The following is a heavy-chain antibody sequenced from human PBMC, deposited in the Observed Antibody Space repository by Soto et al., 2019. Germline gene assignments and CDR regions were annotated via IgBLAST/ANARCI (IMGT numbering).Heavy chain of an antibody. J-gene: IGHJ4*02. D-gene: IGHD6-13*01. CDR3: AREESSSWYTSFDY. Sequence: VSGPTLVNPTETLTLTCPVSGFSLSNARMGVSWIRQPPGKALEWLAHIFSNDEKSYSTSLKSRLTISKDTSKSQVVLTMTNMDPVDTATYYCAREESSSWYTSFDYWGQGTLVTVSS. V-gene: IGHV2-26*01. CDR1: GFSLSNARMG. CDR2: IFSNDEK.